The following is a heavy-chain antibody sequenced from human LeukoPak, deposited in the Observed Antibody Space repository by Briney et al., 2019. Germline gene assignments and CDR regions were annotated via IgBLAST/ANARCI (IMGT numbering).Heavy chain of an antibody. Sequence: ASVKVSCKASGGTFSRYAISWVRQAPGQGLEWMGGIIPIFGTANYAQKFQGRVTITADEPTSTAYMELSSLRSEDTAVYYCARGALSSRDYYNGMDVWGQGTTVTVSS. J-gene: IGHJ6*02. D-gene: IGHD6-19*01. CDR2: IIPIFGTA. CDR1: GGTFSRYA. V-gene: IGHV1-69*13. CDR3: ARGALSSRDYYNGMDV.